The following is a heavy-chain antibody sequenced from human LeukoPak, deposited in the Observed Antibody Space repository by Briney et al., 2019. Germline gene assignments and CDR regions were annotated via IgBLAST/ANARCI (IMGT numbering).Heavy chain of an antibody. CDR1: GYTFTGYY. V-gene: IGHV1-2*02. J-gene: IGHJ4*02. D-gene: IGHD3-10*01. Sequence: GASVKVSCKASGYTFTGYYMHWVRQAPGQGLEWMGWINPNSGGTNYAQKFQGRVTMTRDTSISTAYMELRRPRSDDTAVYYCARRYGSGSNDYWGQGTLVTVSS. CDR3: ARRYGSGSNDY. CDR2: INPNSGGT.